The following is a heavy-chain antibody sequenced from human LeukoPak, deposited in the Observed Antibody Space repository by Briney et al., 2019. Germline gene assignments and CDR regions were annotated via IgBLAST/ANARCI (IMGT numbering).Heavy chain of an antibody. Sequence: PGGSLRLSCAASGFTFSSYEMNWVRQAPGKGLEWVSYISSSGNTIYYADSVKGRFTISRDNAKNSLYLQMNSLRAEDTAVYYCSKGSPAFDIWGQGTMVTVSS. J-gene: IGHJ3*02. CDR1: GFTFSSYE. CDR2: ISSSGNTI. V-gene: IGHV3-48*03. CDR3: SKGSPAFDI.